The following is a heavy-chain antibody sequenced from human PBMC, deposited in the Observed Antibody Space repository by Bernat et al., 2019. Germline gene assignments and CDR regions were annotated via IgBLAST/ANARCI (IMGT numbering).Heavy chain of an antibody. CDR2: IKQDGSEK. Sequence: EEQLVESGGGLVQPGGSLRLSCAASGFTFSSYWMSLVRQAPGKGLEWVANIKQDGSEKYYVDSVKGRCTISRDNAKNSLYLQMNSLRDEDTAVYYCVKRGYSGSYFYSWGQGALVTVSS. V-gene: IGHV3-7*02. D-gene: IGHD1-26*01. J-gene: IGHJ4*02. CDR1: GFTFSSYW. CDR3: VKRGYSGSYFYS.